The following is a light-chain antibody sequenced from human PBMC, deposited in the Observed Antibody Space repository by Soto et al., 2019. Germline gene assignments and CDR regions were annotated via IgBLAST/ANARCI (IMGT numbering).Light chain of an antibody. Sequence: DIQMTQSPSSVSASVGDRVTITCRASQNIGSWLAWYQQRPGKAPTLLIYAASTLKTGVPSRFSGSGSGTDFTLTISSLQPEDFATYYCQRANSVPLTFGGGTKVEI. J-gene: IGKJ4*01. CDR3: QRANSVPLT. V-gene: IGKV1-12*01. CDR2: AAS. CDR1: QNIGSW.